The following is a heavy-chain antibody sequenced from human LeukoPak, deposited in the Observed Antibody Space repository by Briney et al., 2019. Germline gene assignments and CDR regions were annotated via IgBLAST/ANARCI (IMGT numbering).Heavy chain of an antibody. CDR1: GGSFSGYY. CDR2: INHSGST. J-gene: IGHJ3*02. Sequence: SETLSLTCAVYGGSFSGYYWSWIRQPPGKGLEWIGEINHSGSTNYNPSLKSRLTISVDTSKNQFSLKLGSVTAADTAVYYCASWTREAYCSSTSCDAFDIWGQGTMVTVSS. V-gene: IGHV4-34*01. CDR3: ASWTREAYCSSTSCDAFDI. D-gene: IGHD2-2*01.